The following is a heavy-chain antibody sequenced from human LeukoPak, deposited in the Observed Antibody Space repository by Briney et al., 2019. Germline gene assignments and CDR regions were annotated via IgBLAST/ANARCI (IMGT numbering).Heavy chain of an antibody. J-gene: IGHJ4*02. CDR3: ARESFGDYYFDY. CDR2: MSHDGSNI. Sequence: PGGSLRLSCASSGFTFSNYVLYWVRQASGKGLEWVAGMSHDGSNIYYADPVKGRFTVSRDNSKNTLYLQMNSLRVEDTAVYSCARESFGDYYFDYWGQGTLVTVSS. CDR1: GFTFSNYV. D-gene: IGHD4-17*01. V-gene: IGHV3-30*14.